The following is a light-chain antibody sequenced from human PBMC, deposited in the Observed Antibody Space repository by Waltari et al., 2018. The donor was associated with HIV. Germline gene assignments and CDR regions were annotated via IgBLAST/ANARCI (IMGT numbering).Light chain of an antibody. J-gene: IGKJ2*02. CDR3: KQSYNLRT. Sequence: DIQMTQSPPSLSASVGDRVTIPCRASQNIDDYLNWYQQKPGKAPKILIYAASTVESGVPSRFSGSGSGRDFTLTISRLQPEDFATYDCKQSYNLRTFGQGTKLDIK. CDR1: QNIDDY. CDR2: AAS. V-gene: IGKV1-39*01.